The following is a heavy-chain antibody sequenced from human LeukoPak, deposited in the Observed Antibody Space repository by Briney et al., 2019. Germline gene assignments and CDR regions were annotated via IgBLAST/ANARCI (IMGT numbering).Heavy chain of an antibody. CDR2: IYSGGST. J-gene: IGHJ4*02. CDR3: ATARMYSTSTIY. V-gene: IGHV3-53*01. D-gene: IGHD6-6*01. CDR1: GFTVSSNY. Sequence: GGSLRLSCAASGFTVSSNYMSWVRQAPGKGLEWVSVIYSGGSTYYADSVKSRFTISRDNSKNTLYLQMNSLRAEDTAVYYCATARMYSTSTIYWGQGTLVTVSS.